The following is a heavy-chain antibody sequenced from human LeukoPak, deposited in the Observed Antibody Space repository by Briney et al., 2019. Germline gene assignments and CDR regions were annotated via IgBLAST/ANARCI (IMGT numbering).Heavy chain of an antibody. Sequence: SETLSLICTASGGSISSSSYYWGWIRQPPGRGLEWIGSIYYSENTYYNPSLKSRVTISVDTSKNHFSLKLSSVTAADTAVYYCARSEQWLIPYYFDSWGQGTLVTVSS. V-gene: IGHV4-39*02. CDR2: IYYSENT. J-gene: IGHJ4*02. D-gene: IGHD6-19*01. CDR3: ARSEQWLIPYYFDS. CDR1: GGSISSSSYY.